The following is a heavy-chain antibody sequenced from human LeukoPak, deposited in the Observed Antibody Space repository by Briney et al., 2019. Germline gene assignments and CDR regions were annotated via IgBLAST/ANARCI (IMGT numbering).Heavy chain of an antibody. CDR1: GFSFSSYA. CDR2: ISDSGGST. J-gene: IGHJ4*02. V-gene: IGHV3-23*01. D-gene: IGHD2-15*01. Sequence: GGSLRLSCAASGFSFSSYAMTWVRQAPGKGLEWVSVISDSGGSTYYADSVKGRFTISRDNSKNTLYLQMNSLRAEDTAVYYCAKVTYIGMVAPFDSWGQGTLVTVSS. CDR3: AKVTYIGMVAPFDS.